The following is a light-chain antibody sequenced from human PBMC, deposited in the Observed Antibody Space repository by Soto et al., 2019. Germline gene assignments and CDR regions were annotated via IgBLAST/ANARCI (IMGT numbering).Light chain of an antibody. CDR3: HESSSTWT. CDR1: QSISTY. Sequence: DIQMTQSPSSLSASVGDGVTITCRASQSISTYLNWYRQKPGKAPELLIYGAYTLHSGVPSRFSGGGSGTHFTLTISGLQPEDFATYHCHESSSTWTFGQGTKVDIQ. J-gene: IGKJ1*01. CDR2: GAY. V-gene: IGKV1-39*01.